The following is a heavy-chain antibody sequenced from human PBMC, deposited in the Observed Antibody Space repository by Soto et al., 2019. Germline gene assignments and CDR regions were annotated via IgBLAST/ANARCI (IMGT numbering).Heavy chain of an antibody. CDR3: ARDRPYNWNYGFDALDI. J-gene: IGHJ3*02. CDR2: IFGAGTT. D-gene: IGHD1-7*01. V-gene: IGHV4-59*01. CDR1: GGPIINYY. Sequence: PSETLSLTCSVSGGPIINYYWSWIRQPPGKGLEWVGYIFGAGTTTYNPSLKSRVTISVDTSKSHLYLTVNSVTAADTAVYYCARDRPYNWNYGFDALDIWGHGTLVTVSS.